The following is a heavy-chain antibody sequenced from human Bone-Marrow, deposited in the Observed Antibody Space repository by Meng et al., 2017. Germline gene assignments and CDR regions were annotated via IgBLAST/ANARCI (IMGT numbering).Heavy chain of an antibody. Sequence: VRVQEPGPVLVKPSGTRSLTCGVSGASVSSGYWWTWVRQPPGKGLEWIGEFHHSGTTNYNPSLRSRVTISVDTSKNQFSLRLTSVTAADTAVYYCAASSGWYRIDSWGQGTLVTVSS. J-gene: IGHJ4*02. V-gene: IGHV4-4*02. CDR2: FHHSGTT. D-gene: IGHD6-19*01. CDR3: AASSGWYRIDS. CDR1: GASVSSGYW.